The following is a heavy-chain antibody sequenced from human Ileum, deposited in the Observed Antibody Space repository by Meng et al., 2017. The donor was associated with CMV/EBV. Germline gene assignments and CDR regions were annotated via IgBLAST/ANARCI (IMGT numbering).Heavy chain of an antibody. CDR1: GFSFSDYG. CDR2: IEHDGSNK. V-gene: IGHV3-30*02. J-gene: IGHJ4*02. CDR3: AKDVGY. Sequence: QVQMVESGXGVVQPGGSLRLSCAASGFSFSDYGIHWVRQAPGKGLEWVAFIEHDGSNKFYGDSVQGRFTISRDNSKNTLYLQMNSLRADDTAVYYCAKDVGYWGQGTLVTVSS. D-gene: IGHD1-26*01.